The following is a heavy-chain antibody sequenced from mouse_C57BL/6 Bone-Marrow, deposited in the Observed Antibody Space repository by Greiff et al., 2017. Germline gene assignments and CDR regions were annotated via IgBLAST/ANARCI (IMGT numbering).Heavy chain of an antibody. J-gene: IGHJ3*01. CDR2: IDPSDSYT. CDR1: GYTFTSYW. D-gene: IGHD1-1*02. V-gene: IGHV1-69*01. CDR3: AGEVGGGFAY. Sequence: QVQLQQPGAELVMPGASVKLSCTASGYTFTSYWMHWVKQRPGQGLEWIGEIDPSDSYTNYNQKFKGQTTLTVDKSSSTAYMQLSSLTAEDSADYYCAGEVGGGFAYWGQGTLVTVAA.